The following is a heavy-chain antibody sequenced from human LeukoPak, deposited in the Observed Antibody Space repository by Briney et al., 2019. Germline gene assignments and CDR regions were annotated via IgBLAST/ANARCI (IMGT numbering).Heavy chain of an antibody. V-gene: IGHV4-39*01. CDR1: GASISGSSHYF. Sequence: PSETLSLTCTVSGASISGSSHYFWGWIRQTPGKGLEWIGSIYYSGITYYTPSLKSRLTISVDTSRNQFSLKLSSVSAADTAVYYCARLLCGYSSSWSNYCHYFDYWGQGTLVTVSS. CDR2: IYYSGIT. J-gene: IGHJ4*02. D-gene: IGHD6-13*01. CDR3: ARLLCGYSSSWSNYCHYFDY.